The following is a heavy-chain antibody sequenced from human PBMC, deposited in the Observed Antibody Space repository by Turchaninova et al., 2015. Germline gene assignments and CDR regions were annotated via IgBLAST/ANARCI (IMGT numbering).Heavy chain of an antibody. V-gene: IGHV1-3*01. CDR3: ARGPAGYDY. J-gene: IGHJ4*02. CDR2: INAGNGNT. D-gene: IGHD1-1*01. Sequence: QVQLVQSGAEVKKPGASVQVSCEASGYTFTTYPMHWVRQAPGKRLEWMGWINAGNGNTRYSQKFQGRVTITTDTSANTAYMEMSNLRSEDTAVYYCARGPAGYDYWGQGTLVTVSS. CDR1: GYTFTTYP.